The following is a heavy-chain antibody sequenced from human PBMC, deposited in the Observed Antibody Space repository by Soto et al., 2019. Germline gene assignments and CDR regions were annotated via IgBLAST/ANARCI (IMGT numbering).Heavy chain of an antibody. CDR1: GFTFSSYW. D-gene: IGHD6-19*01. J-gene: IGHJ6*02. V-gene: IGHV3-74*01. Sequence: GGSLRLSCAASGFTFSSYWMHWVRQAPGKGLVWVSRINSDGSSTSYADSVKGRFTISRDNAKNTLYLQMNSLRAEDTAVYYCARDNLTGIAVAGSFDYYYYGMDVWGQGTTVTVSS. CDR3: ARDNLTGIAVAGSFDYYYYGMDV. CDR2: INSDGSST.